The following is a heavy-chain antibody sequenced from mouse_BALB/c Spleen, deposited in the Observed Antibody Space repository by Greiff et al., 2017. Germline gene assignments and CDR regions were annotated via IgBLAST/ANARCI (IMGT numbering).Heavy chain of an antibody. V-gene: IGHV14-3*02. CDR1: GFNIKDTY. Sequence: EVHLVESGAELVKPGASVKLSCTASGFNIKDTYMHWVKQRPEQGLEWIGRIDPANGNTKYDPKFQGKATITADTSSNTAYLQLSSLTSEDTAVYYCARGYYGYGEAMDYWGQGTSVTVSS. D-gene: IGHD2-2*01. CDR2: IDPANGNT. CDR3: ARGYYGYGEAMDY. J-gene: IGHJ4*01.